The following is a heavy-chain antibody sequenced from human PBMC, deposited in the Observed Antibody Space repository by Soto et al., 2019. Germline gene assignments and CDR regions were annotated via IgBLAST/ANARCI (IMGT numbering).Heavy chain of an antibody. J-gene: IGHJ4*02. D-gene: IGHD6-19*01. CDR1: GCTFTSYA. CDR2: INAGNGNT. CDR3: ARASGWYVSDY. V-gene: IGHV1-3*05. Sequence: QVQLVQSGAEEKKPGASVKVSCKASGCTFTSYAMHWVRQAPGQRLEWMGWINAGNGNTKYSQKFQGRVTITRDTSASTAYMELSSLRSEDTAVYYCARASGWYVSDYWGQGTLVTVSS.